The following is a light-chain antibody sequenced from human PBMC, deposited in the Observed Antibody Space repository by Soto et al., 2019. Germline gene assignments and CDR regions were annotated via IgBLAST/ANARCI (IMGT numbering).Light chain of an antibody. CDR2: LEGSGSY. Sequence: QSVLTQSSSASASLGSSVKLTCTLSSVHSSYIIAWHQQQPGKAPRYLMKLEGSGSYNKGSGVPDRFSGSSSGADRYLTIANLQFEDEADYYCETWDSNTHVFGTGTKVTVL. V-gene: IGLV4-60*02. J-gene: IGLJ1*01. CDR3: ETWDSNTHV. CDR1: SVHSSYI.